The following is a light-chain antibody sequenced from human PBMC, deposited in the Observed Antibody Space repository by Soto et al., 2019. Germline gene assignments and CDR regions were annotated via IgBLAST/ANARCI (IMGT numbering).Light chain of an antibody. J-gene: IGLJ1*01. Sequence: HSVLTQPPSASGSPGQSVTVSCTGTSSDVGGYNYVSWYQHHPGKAPKLMIYDVSKRPSGVPDRFSGSKSGNTASLTVSGLQAEDEADYFCSSYAGSNNFVFGTGTKVTVL. CDR1: SSDVGGYNY. V-gene: IGLV2-8*01. CDR2: DVS. CDR3: SSYAGSNNFV.